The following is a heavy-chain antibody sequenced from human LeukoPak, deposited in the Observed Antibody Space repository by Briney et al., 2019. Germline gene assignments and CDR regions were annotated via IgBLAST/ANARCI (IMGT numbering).Heavy chain of an antibody. Sequence: GGSLRLSCAASGFTSSSYRMNWVRQAPGKGLEWVSSISSSSTNIYYADSVKGRFTISRDNAKNSLYLQMNSLRAEDTAVYYCARVYSSGWYFDPWGQGTLVTVSS. J-gene: IGHJ5*02. CDR1: GFTSSSYR. D-gene: IGHD6-19*01. CDR3: ARVYSSGWYFDP. V-gene: IGHV3-21*01. CDR2: ISSSSTNI.